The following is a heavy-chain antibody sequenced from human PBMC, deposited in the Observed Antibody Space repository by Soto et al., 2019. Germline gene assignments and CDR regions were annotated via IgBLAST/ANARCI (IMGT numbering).Heavy chain of an antibody. D-gene: IGHD1-26*01. Sequence: ASVKVSCKASGYTFTGYAMHWVRQAPGQSLEWMGWINAGNGNTKYSQRFQGRVTFTRDTSAGTVYMQLSSLTSEDTAVYYCARDDSGFSGSHYIDYFNYWGQGALVTVSS. CDR1: GYTFTGYA. CDR2: INAGNGNT. CDR3: ARDDSGFSGSHYIDYFNY. J-gene: IGHJ4*02. V-gene: IGHV1-3*01.